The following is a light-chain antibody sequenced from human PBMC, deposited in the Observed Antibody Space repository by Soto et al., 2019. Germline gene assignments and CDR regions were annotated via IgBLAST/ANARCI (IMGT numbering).Light chain of an antibody. V-gene: IGLV4-69*01. CDR3: QTWFTGIHI. J-gene: IGLJ2*01. CDR1: SVHSNYA. CDR2: LNSDGSH. Sequence: QSVLTQSPSASASLGASVNLTCTLSSVHSNYAIAWHQQQPEKGPRFLMKLNSDGSHSKGDGIPVRLSCSSSGAERYLTISTLQSGDEADYYCQTWFTGIHIFGGGTKL.